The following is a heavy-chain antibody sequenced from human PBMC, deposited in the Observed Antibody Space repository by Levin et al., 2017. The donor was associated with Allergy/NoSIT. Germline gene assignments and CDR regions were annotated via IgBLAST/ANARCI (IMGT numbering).Heavy chain of an antibody. CDR2: INHSGST. CDR1: GGSFSGYY. Sequence: GSLRLSCAVYGGSFSGYYWSWIRQPPGKGLEWIGEINHSGSTNYNPSLKSRVTISVDTSKNQFSLKLSSVTAADTAVYYCARATPFLGGAFDIWGQGTMVTVSS. J-gene: IGHJ3*02. CDR3: ARATPFLGGAFDI. V-gene: IGHV4-34*01.